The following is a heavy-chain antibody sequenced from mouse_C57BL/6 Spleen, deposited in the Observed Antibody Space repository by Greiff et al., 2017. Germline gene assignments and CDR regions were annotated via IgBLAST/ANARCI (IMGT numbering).Heavy chain of an antibody. J-gene: IGHJ3*01. Sequence: EVQRVESGGGLVQPKGSLKLSCAASGFSFNTYAMNWVRQAPGKGLEWVARIRSKSNNYATYYADSVKDRFTISRDDSESMLYLQMNNLKTEDTAMYYCVRADSSGFAYWGQGTLVTVSA. D-gene: IGHD3-2*01. CDR1: GFSFNTYA. CDR2: IRSKSNNYAT. CDR3: VRADSSGFAY. V-gene: IGHV10-1*01.